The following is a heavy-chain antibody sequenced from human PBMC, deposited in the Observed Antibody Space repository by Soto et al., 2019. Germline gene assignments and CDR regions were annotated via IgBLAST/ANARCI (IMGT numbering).Heavy chain of an antibody. D-gene: IGHD3-22*01. CDR3: DKHLRTPGPLYYDSSDYMPRDS. V-gene: IGHV3-30*18. Sequence: GESLKISCAASGFTFSSYGMHWVRQAPGKGLEWVAVISYDGITKYYTDSVKGRFTVSRDNSKSTLYLQMNSLRAEDTAVYFCDKHLRTPGPLYYDSSDYMPRDSWGQGTLVTVSS. CDR1: GFTFSSYG. J-gene: IGHJ4*02. CDR2: ISYDGITK.